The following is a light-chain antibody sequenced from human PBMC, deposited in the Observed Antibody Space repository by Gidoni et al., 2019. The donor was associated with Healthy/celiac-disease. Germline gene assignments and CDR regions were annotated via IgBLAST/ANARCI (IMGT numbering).Light chain of an antibody. J-gene: IGKJ4*01. CDR2: LGS. CDR1: QSLLHSNGYNY. Sequence: DIVMAQSRLALPVTTGEPASISCRSSQSLLHSNGYNYLVEYLPQPGQSPQLLNYLGSNRASGVPDRFRGSGSGTGFALKISRVESEDVGVYYCMPALHTPPTFGGGTKVEIK. V-gene: IGKV2-28*01. CDR3: MPALHTPPT.